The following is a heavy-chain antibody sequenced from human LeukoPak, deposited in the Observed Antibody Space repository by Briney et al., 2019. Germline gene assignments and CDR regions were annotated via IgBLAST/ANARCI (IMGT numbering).Heavy chain of an antibody. V-gene: IGHV1-8*01. CDR2: MNPNSGNT. J-gene: IGHJ5*02. CDR3: ARGDYGDYSSVVWFDP. CDR1: GYTFTSYD. Sequence: ASVKLSCKASGYTFTSYDINWVRQATGQGLEWMGWMNPNSGNTGYAQKFQGRVTMTRNTSISTAYMELSSLRSEDTAVYYCARGDYGDYSSVVWFDPWGQGTLVTVSS. D-gene: IGHD4-17*01.